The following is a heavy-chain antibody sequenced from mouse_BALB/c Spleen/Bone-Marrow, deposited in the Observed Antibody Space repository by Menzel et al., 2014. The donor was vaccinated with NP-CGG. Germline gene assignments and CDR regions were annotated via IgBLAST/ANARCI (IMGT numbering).Heavy chain of an antibody. V-gene: IGHV1S81*02. Sequence: QVQLQQSGPELVKPGASVKLSCKASGYTFTSYYMYWVKQRPGQGLEWIGEINPSNGGTDFNEKFKSKATLTVDKSSSTAYMQLSSLTFEDSAIYYCTRPYYGYVGYAYWGQGTQVTVSA. CDR2: INPSNGGT. D-gene: IGHD1-2*01. J-gene: IGHJ3*01. CDR3: TRPYYGYVGYAY. CDR1: GYTFTSYY.